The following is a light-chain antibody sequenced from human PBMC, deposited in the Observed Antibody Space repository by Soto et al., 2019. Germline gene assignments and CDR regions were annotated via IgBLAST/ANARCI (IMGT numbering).Light chain of an antibody. CDR3: QHYDSFPRT. CDR1: QDISKY. Sequence: DILMTQSPSSLSPSVGDRVTITCQASQDISKYLNWYQQKPGTPPKLLIYHSSNLETGVPSRFSGSGSGTHFILTISSLQPEDIATYFCQHYDSFPRTFGQGTKLDLK. V-gene: IGKV1-33*01. CDR2: HSS. J-gene: IGKJ2*01.